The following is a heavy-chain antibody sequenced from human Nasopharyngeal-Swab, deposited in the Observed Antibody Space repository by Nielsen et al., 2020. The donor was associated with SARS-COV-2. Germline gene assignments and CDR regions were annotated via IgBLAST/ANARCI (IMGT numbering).Heavy chain of an antibody. CDR2: IYYSGSS. V-gene: IGHV4-31*11. J-gene: IGHJ4*02. Sequence: SETLSLTCAVYGASFSGYYWRWSWIRQHPGKGLEWIGYIYYSGSSYYNPSLKSRVTISVDTSKNQFSLKLSSVTAADTAVYYCARAPIVVVITAFDYWGQGTLVTVSS. CDR3: ARAPIVVVITAFDY. CDR1: GASFSGYYWR. D-gene: IGHD3-22*01.